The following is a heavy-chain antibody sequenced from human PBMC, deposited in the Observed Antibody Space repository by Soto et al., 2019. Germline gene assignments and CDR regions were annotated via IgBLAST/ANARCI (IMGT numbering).Heavy chain of an antibody. CDR3: ASGENGSQYYYGMDV. Sequence: GGSLRLSCAASGLTFSDYGMNWVRQAPGKGLEWVALIWYDGSNKYYADSVKGRFTISRDNSKNTLYLQMNSLRVEDTAVYYCASGENGSQYYYGMDVWGQGTTVTVSS. D-gene: IGHD1-26*01. V-gene: IGHV3-33*01. CDR1: GLTFSDYG. CDR2: IWYDGSNK. J-gene: IGHJ6*02.